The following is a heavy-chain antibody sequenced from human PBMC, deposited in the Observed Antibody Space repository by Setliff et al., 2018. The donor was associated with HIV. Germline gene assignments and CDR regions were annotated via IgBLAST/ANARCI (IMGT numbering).Heavy chain of an antibody. V-gene: IGHV4-61*09. Sequence: PSETLSLTCSVSGASISGINYYWTWIRQPAGKGLEWLGHIKDTGATNYSPSLKSRVTMSIDTSKNQFSLNLSSVTAADTAVYYCVRGGSWGIIWGQGSVVTVSS. CDR1: GASISGINYY. D-gene: IGHD3-16*01. CDR3: VRGGSWGII. CDR2: IKDTGAT. J-gene: IGHJ3*02.